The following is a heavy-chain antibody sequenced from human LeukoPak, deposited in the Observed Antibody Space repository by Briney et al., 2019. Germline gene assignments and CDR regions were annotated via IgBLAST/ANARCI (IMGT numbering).Heavy chain of an antibody. Sequence: GGALRLSRAAYGFRFGRYERNWLSQAPGKGLEGVSYISSSRTTKYCADSVKGRFTISRDNAKNSLYLQMNSLRAEDTAFYYCARDESSGYYPDAFDIWGQGTMITVSS. CDR2: ISSSRTTK. D-gene: IGHD3-22*01. J-gene: IGHJ3*02. CDR1: GFRFGRYE. V-gene: IGHV3-48*03. CDR3: ARDESSGYYPDAFDI.